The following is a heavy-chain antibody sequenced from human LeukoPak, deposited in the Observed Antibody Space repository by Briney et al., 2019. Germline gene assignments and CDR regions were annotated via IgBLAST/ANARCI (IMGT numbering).Heavy chain of an antibody. CDR3: AKDRDSSGWYGRYFDY. V-gene: IGHV3-23*01. Sequence: PGGSLRLSCAASGFTFSSYAMSWVRQAPGKGLEWVSANSGSGGSTYYADSVKGRFTISRDNSKNTLYLQMNSLRAEDMAVYYCAKDRDSSGWYGRYFDYWGQGTLVTVSS. CDR2: NSGSGGST. CDR1: GFTFSSYA. D-gene: IGHD6-19*01. J-gene: IGHJ4*02.